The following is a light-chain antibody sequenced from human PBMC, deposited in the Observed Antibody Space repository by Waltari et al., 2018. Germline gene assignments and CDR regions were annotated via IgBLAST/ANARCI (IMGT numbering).Light chain of an antibody. Sequence: SALTQPRSVSGSPGQSVTISCTGTTNDLGSYNYVSWYQQHPGKAPKLIILDVTKRPPGVPDRFAGSKSGNTASLTIAGLRAEDEAEYYCCSDAGSYTWVFGGGTKLTVV. CDR3: CSDAGSYTWV. CDR1: TNDLGSYNY. CDR2: DVT. J-gene: IGLJ3*02. V-gene: IGLV2-11*01.